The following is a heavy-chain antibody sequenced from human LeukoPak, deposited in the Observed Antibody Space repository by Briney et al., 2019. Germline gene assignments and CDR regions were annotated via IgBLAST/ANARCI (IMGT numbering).Heavy chain of an antibody. CDR3: AREISRFGI. CDR2: IYTGGTT. CDR1: EFTVSSSNY. J-gene: IGHJ4*02. Sequence: GGSLRLSCAASEFTVSSSNYMNWVRQAPGKGLEWVSGIYTGGTTYYTDSVKGRFTISRDNPNNTLYLQMHSLRAEDTAVYYCAREISRFGIWGQGTLVTVSS. D-gene: IGHD3-16*01. V-gene: IGHV3-66*01.